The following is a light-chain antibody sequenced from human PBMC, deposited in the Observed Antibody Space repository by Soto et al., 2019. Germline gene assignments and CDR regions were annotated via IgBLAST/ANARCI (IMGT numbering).Light chain of an antibody. CDR3: QQYNGYSTWT. Sequence: DIQMTQSPSTRSASVGDRVTITCRVSQSISRWLAWYQQKPGKAPKVLIWDASSLQRGVPSRFSGSGSGTEFTLTISSLQPDDFATYYCQQYNGYSTWTFGQGTKVDIK. V-gene: IGKV1-5*01. CDR2: DAS. J-gene: IGKJ1*01. CDR1: QSISRW.